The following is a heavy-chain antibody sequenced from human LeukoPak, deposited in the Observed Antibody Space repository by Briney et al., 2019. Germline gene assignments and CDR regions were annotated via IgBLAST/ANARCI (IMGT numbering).Heavy chain of an antibody. V-gene: IGHV3-7*01. CDR1: GFTFSSYW. J-gene: IGHJ5*02. CDR2: IKQDGSEK. D-gene: IGHD3-10*01. Sequence: GGSLRLSCAASGFTFSSYWMTWVRQAPGKGLEWVANIKQDGSEKYYVDSVKGRFTISRDNAKNSLYLQLNSLRVEDTAVYYCARGLLWFGEEVYFDPWGQGTLVTVSS. CDR3: ARGLLWFGEEVYFDP.